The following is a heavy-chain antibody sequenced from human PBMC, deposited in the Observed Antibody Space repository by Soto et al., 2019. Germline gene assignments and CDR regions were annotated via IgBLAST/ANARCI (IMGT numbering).Heavy chain of an antibody. J-gene: IGHJ4*02. CDR1: GGSISSGGYY. V-gene: IGHV4-31*03. D-gene: IGHD3-10*02. CDR2: IYYIGST. CDR3: PKCFDY. Sequence: ASETLSLTCTFSGGSISSGGYYCSWNRQQPGKGLEWIGYIYYIGSTYYNPSLKSRVTISVDASKNQFCLKLRYVTAAETAAYYCPKCFDYWGQGTLVTVSS.